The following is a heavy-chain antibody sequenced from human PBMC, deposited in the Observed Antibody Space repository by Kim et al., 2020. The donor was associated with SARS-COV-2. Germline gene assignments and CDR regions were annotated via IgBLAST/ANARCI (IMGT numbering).Heavy chain of an antibody. CDR3: ARGPGFENYYDSSGSKRPYSY. D-gene: IGHD3-22*01. CDR1: GGSFSGYY. V-gene: IGHV4-34*01. CDR2: INHSGST. J-gene: IGHJ4*02. Sequence: SETLSLTCAVYGGSFSGYYWSWIRQPPGKGLEWIGEINHSGSTNYNPSLKSRVTISVDTSKNQFSLKLSTVTAADTAVYYCARGPGFENYYDSSGSKRPYSYWGQGTLVTVSS.